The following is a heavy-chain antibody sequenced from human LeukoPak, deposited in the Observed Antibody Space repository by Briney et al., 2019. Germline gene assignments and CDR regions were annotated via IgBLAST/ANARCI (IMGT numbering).Heavy chain of an antibody. D-gene: IGHD3-3*01. V-gene: IGHV4-39*07. Sequence: SETLSLTCTVSGGSISSGTYYWGWIRQPPGKGLEWIGSRYYSGGTYYNPSLKSRVTISADTSKNQFSLKLSSVTAAVTAVYYCARAFWSGYYFDYWGQGTLVTVSS. CDR2: RYYSGGT. CDR3: ARAFWSGYYFDY. J-gene: IGHJ4*02. CDR1: GGSISSGTYY.